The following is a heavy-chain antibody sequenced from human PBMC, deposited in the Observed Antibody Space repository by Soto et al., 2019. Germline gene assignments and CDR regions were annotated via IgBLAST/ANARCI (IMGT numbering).Heavy chain of an antibody. V-gene: IGHV4-30-2*01. CDR1: GGSISSGGYS. Sequence: SETLSLTCAVSGGSISSGGYSWSWIRQPPGKGLELIGYIYHSGSTYYSPSLKSRVTISVDRSKNQFSVKLSSVTAADTAVYYCASAPPSAAGPYYFDYWGQGTLVTVSS. J-gene: IGHJ4*02. CDR2: IYHSGST. CDR3: ASAPPSAAGPYYFDY. D-gene: IGHD6-13*01.